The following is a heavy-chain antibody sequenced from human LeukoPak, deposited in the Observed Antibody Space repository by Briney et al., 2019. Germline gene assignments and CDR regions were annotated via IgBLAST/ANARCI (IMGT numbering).Heavy chain of an antibody. CDR1: RDSVSSNSAA. CDR3: ARGSCANGVCHFDY. CDR2: TYYRSKWYN. J-gene: IGHJ4*02. D-gene: IGHD2-8*01. V-gene: IGHV6-1*01. Sequence: SQTLSLTCVISRDSVSSNSAAWDWIRQSPSRGLEWLGRTYYRSKWYNGYAVSVKSRITVSPDTSKNQFSLQLTSVTPEDTAVYYCARGSCANGVCHFDYWGQGTLVTVSS.